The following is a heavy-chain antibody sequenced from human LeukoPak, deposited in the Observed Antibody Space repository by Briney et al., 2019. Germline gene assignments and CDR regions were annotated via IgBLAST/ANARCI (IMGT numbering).Heavy chain of an antibody. J-gene: IGHJ4*02. V-gene: IGHV3-30*03. D-gene: IGHD3/OR15-3a*01. CDR2: ISYDGSNK. CDR3: ARDSGFSGTQRGEY. CDR1: AFTFSSYA. Sequence: GGSLRLSCAASAFTFSSYAMNWVRQAPGKGLEWVAVISYDGSNKYYADSVKGRFTVSRDNSKNTLYLQMNSLRAEDTAFYYCARDSGFSGTQRGEYWGQGTLVTVSS.